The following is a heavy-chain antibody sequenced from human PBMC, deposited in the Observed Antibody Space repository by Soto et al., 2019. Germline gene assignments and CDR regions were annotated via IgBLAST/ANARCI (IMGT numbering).Heavy chain of an antibody. CDR2: ISGSGESS. Sequence: GGSLRLSCAASGFTFISYAMSWVRQAPGKGLEWVSAISGSGESSYYADSVKGRFTISRDNSKDTLYLQMKGLRADDTAVYYCAKGKEWLAQSYYYGLDVSGAGTTVTVYS. CDR3: AKGKEWLAQSYYYGLDV. D-gene: IGHD6-19*01. V-gene: IGHV3-23*01. CDR1: GFTFISYA. J-gene: IGHJ6*04.